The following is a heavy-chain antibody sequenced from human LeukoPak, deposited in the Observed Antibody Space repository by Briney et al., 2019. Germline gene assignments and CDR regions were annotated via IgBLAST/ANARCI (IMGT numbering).Heavy chain of an antibody. D-gene: IGHD3-3*01. Sequence: SVKVSCKASGFTFPNSAMQWVRQARGQRLEWIVWIVLGAGNTVYSHKFHDRVTITRDISTNTAYMELDSLGSEDTAVYYCAAQRGASLHDFWSTRLFDPWGQGTLVTVSS. J-gene: IGHJ5*02. CDR1: GFTFPNSA. CDR2: IVLGAGNT. V-gene: IGHV1-58*02. CDR3: AAQRGASLHDFWSTRLFDP.